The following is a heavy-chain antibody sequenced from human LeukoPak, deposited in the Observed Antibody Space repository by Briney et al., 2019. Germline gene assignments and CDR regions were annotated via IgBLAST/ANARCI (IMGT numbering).Heavy chain of an antibody. D-gene: IGHD6-13*01. Sequence: ASVKVSCKASGYTFTSYGISWVRQAPGQGLEWMGWISAYNGNTNYAQKLQDRVTMTRDTSISTAYMELSRLRSDDTAVYYCARSLGSSSFYDYWGQGTLVTVSS. V-gene: IGHV1-18*01. J-gene: IGHJ4*02. CDR1: GYTFTSYG. CDR2: ISAYNGNT. CDR3: ARSLGSSSFYDY.